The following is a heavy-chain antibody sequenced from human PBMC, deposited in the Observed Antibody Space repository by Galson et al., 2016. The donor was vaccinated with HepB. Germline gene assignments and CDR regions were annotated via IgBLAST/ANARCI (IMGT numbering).Heavy chain of an antibody. D-gene: IGHD2-21*02. CDR2: IYHDGGT. CDR3: ARVTCGGGACQDVFAI. V-gene: IGHV4-4*02. J-gene: IGHJ3*02. Sequence: ETLSLTCAVSGGSISTDSWWHWVRQPPGQGLEWIGDIYHDGGTNYNPSLKSRLSMSVDKSKNQFSLNLSSVTAADAAVYYCARVTCGGGACQDVFAIWGQGIMVTVSS. CDR1: GGSISTDSW.